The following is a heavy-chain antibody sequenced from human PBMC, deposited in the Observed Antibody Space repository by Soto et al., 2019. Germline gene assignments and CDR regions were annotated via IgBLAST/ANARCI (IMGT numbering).Heavy chain of an antibody. CDR1: GGSIGSGAYS. J-gene: IGHJ5*02. D-gene: IGHD3-22*01. CDR2: IHQSGST. V-gene: IGHV4-30-2*01. Sequence: QLQLQESGSGLVKPSQTLSLTCAVSGGSIGSGAYSWSWIRQPPGKGLEWIGYIHQSGSTYYNPSHKSRVTISVDRSKNQFSLKLSSVAAADTAVYYCARLSSSGGWFDPWGKGALVTISS. CDR3: ARLSSSGGWFDP.